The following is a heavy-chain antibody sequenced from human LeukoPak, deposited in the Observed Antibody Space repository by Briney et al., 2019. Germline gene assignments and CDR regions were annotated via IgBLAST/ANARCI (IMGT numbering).Heavy chain of an antibody. CDR1: GYTFTSYY. J-gene: IGHJ4*02. V-gene: IGHV1-46*01. D-gene: IGHD3-22*01. CDR3: ARGGINLNRDSSGYYSGGGY. Sequence: ASVKVSCKASGYTFTSYYIHWVRQAPGQGLEWMGIINPSGGITTYAQKFQGRVTMTRDTSTSTVYMELSSLRSEDTAVYYCARGGINLNRDSSGYYSGGGYWGQGTLVTVSS. CDR2: INPSGGIT.